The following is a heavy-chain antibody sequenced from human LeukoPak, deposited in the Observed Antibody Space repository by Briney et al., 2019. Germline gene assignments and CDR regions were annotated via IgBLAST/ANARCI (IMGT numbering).Heavy chain of an antibody. CDR2: INHSGST. V-gene: IGHV4-34*01. CDR3: ARGSRISMVRGVIIRATTHYYYMDV. Sequence: SETLSLTCAVYGGSFSGYYWSWTRQPPGKGLEWIGEINHSGSTNYNPSLKSRVTISVDTSKNQFSLKLSSVTAADTAVYYCARGSRISMVRGVIIRATTHYYYMDVWGKGTTVTVSS. J-gene: IGHJ6*03. D-gene: IGHD3-10*01. CDR1: GGSFSGYY.